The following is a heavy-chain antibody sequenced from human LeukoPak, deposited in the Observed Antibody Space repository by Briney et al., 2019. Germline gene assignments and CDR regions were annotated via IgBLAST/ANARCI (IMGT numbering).Heavy chain of an antibody. CDR2: IKEDGTDK. Sequence: GGSLRLSCAASGFTFSNYWMSWIRQAPGKGLEWVATIKEDGTDKHYVDSVKGRFSISRDNSKNTLYLQMNSLRAEDTAVYYCAKDADYGMDVWGQGTTVTVSS. V-gene: IGHV3-7*01. CDR1: GFTFSNYW. D-gene: IGHD6-13*01. J-gene: IGHJ6*02. CDR3: AKDADYGMDV.